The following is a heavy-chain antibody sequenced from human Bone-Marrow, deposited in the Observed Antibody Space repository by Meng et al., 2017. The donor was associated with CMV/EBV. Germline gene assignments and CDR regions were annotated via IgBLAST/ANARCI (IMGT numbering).Heavy chain of an antibody. Sequence: SLKISCASSGVTFSNAWMSWVRQAPGKVLEWVSRMKSKTDGGTTDYAEPVEGIFTIARDDSKNTLYQQMNSLKKNDTAVYYCTTRVERPGHHYWGQGTLVTVSS. J-gene: IGHJ4*02. CDR3: TTRVERPGHHY. CDR2: MKSKTDGGTT. D-gene: IGHD6-6*01. CDR1: GVTFSNAW. V-gene: IGHV3-15*01.